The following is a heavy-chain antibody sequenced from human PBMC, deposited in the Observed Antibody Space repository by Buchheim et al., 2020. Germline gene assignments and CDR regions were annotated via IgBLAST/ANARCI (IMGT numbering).Heavy chain of an antibody. CDR3: ARTIEHDYGDYYYYGMDV. CDR2: IKQDGSEK. J-gene: IGHJ6*02. V-gene: IGHV3-7*01. Sequence: EVQLVESGGGLVQPGGSLRLSCAASGFTFSSYWMSWVRQAPGKGLEWVADIKQDGSEKYYVDSVKGRFTISRDNAKNSLYLQMNSLRAEDTAVYYCARTIEHDYGDYYYYGMDVWGQGTT. CDR1: GFTFSSYW. D-gene: IGHD4-17*01.